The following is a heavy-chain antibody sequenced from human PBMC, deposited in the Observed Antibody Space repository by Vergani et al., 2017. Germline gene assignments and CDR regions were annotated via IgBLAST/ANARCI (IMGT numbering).Heavy chain of an antibody. V-gene: IGHV3-21*02. CDR1: GFTFKNNT. CDR3: ASRVSANGGLDT. D-gene: IGHD2-15*01. CDR2: ISSSSAYL. Sequence: VQLVESGGGLVKPGGSLRLSCVGSGFTFKNNTMTWVRQAPGKGLEWVSSISSSSAYLHYADSVKGRFTISRDNAKKSLFLQMNNLRADDTAVYYCASRVSANGGLDTWGQGTLVTVSS. J-gene: IGHJ5*02.